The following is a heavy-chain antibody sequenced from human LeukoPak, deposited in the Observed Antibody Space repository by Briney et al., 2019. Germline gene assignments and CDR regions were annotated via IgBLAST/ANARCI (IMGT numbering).Heavy chain of an antibody. CDR2: ISYDGSNK. Sequence: GSLRLSCAASGFTSSSYAMHWVRQAPGKGLEWVAVISYDGSNKYYADSVKGRFTISRDNSKNTLYLQMDSLRAEDTAVYYCARELGSYSSSSQGDYWGQGTLVTVSS. D-gene: IGHD6-6*01. V-gene: IGHV3-30-3*01. CDR3: ARELGSYSSSSQGDY. CDR1: GFTSSSYA. J-gene: IGHJ4*02.